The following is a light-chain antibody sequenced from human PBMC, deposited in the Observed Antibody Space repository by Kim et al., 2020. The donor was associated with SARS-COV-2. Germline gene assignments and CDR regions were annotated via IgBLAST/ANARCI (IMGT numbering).Light chain of an antibody. CDR3: QQRST. CDR1: QSISTY. J-gene: IGKJ3*01. Sequence: DIQMTQSPSSLSASVGDRVTITCRASQSISTYLNWYQQKPGKAPKLLIYAASSSQTGVPSRFSGSGSGTDFTLTISSLQPQDFATYYCQQRSTFGPGTKVDIK. V-gene: IGKV1-39*01. CDR2: AAS.